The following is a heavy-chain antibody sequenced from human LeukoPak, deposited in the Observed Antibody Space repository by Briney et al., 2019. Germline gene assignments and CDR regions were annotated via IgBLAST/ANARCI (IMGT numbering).Heavy chain of an antibody. D-gene: IGHD2-2*01. CDR1: GFIFRNYA. J-gene: IGHJ6*03. V-gene: IGHV3-30*02. Sequence: GGSLRLSCAASGFIFRNYAMQWVRQAPGMGLEWVAFIRYDGGNTYYADSVKGRLTISRDNSKNTLHLQMNSLNDEDTAVYYCAKDEVVPGYYYTDVWGRGTTVIISS. CDR3: AKDEVVPGYYYTDV. CDR2: IRYDGGNT.